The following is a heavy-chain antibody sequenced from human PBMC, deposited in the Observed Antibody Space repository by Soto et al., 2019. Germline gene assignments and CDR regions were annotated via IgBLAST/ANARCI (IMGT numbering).Heavy chain of an antibody. D-gene: IGHD5-18*01. V-gene: IGHV3-30-3*01. CDR1: GFTFSSYA. J-gene: IGHJ4*02. Sequence: QVQLVESGGGVVQPGRSLRLSCAASGFTFSSYAMHWVRQAPGKGLEWVAVISYDGSNKYYADFVKGRFTISRDNSKNTLYLQMNSLRAEDTAVYYCARRIQPYYFDYWGQGTLVTVSS. CDR3: ARRIQPYYFDY. CDR2: ISYDGSNK.